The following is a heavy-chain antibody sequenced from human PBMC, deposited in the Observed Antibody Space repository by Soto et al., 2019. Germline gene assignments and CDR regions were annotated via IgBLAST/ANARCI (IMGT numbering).Heavy chain of an antibody. J-gene: IGHJ6*02. V-gene: IGHV3-13*05. D-gene: IGHD3-3*01. CDR3: ARACLGRLPRRADEYYAMDV. CDR2: LGAARDP. CDR1: GFSFRDYD. Sequence: EVQLVESGGGSVQPGESLRLSCAASGFSFRDYDMHWVRQRKGKGLEWVSALGAARDPYYVGSVKGRFSVSRDNAQNSLFLQINNLRVDDTAVYFCARACLGRLPRRADEYYAMDVWGRGTTVTVSS.